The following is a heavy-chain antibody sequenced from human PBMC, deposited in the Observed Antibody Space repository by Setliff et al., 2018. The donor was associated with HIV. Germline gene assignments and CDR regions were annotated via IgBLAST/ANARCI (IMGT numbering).Heavy chain of an antibody. CDR2: IFYTGST. J-gene: IGHJ4*02. V-gene: IGHV4-39*01. Sequence: SLTCTVSNDSISSSTAHYWGWIRQPPGKGLEWIGSIFYTGSTYYSTSLKSRVTISVDTSKNQFSLKLSSVTAADTAVYYCARHFGGDYQLPDLFDYWGQGTLVTVSS. CDR1: NDSISSSTAHY. D-gene: IGHD2-2*01. CDR3: ARHFGGDYQLPDLFDY.